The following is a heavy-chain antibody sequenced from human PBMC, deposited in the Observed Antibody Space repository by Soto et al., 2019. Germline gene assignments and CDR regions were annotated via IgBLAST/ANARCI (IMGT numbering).Heavy chain of an antibody. CDR3: AANRGYNYYYGMDV. CDR2: ISGSGGST. CDR1: GFTFSSYA. Sequence: EVQLLESGGGLVQPGGSLRLSCAASGFTFSSYAMSWVRQAPGKGLGWVSAISGSGGSTYYADSVKGRFTITRDNSKNTLYLQMNSLSAEDTAVYYCAANRGYNYYYGMDVWGQGTTVTVSS. J-gene: IGHJ6*02. V-gene: IGHV3-23*01. D-gene: IGHD3-22*01.